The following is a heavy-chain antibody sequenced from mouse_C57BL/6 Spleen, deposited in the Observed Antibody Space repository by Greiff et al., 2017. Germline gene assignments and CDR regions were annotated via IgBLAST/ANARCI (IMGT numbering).Heavy chain of an antibody. V-gene: IGHV7-3*01. CDR1: GFTFTDYY. J-gene: IGHJ2*01. CDR2: IRNKANGYTT. D-gene: IGHD3-1*01. Sequence: EVQLVESGGGLVQPGGSLSLSCAASGFTFTDYYMSWVRQPPGKALEWLGFIRNKANGYTTEYSASVKGRFTISRDNSQSILYLQMNALRAEDSATYYCARYRAGAFDYWGQGTTLTVSS. CDR3: ARYRAGAFDY.